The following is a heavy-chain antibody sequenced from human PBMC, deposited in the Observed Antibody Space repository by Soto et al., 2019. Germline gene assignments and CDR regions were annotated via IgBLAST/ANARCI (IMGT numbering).Heavy chain of an antibody. D-gene: IGHD2-2*01. J-gene: IGHJ4*02. V-gene: IGHV3-30-3*01. CDR1: GFTFSSYA. CDR2: ISYDGSNK. Sequence: GGSLRLSCAASGFTFSSYAMHWVRQAPGKGLEWVAVISYDGSNKYYADSVKGRSTISRDNSKNTLYLQMNSLRAEDTAVYYCARDGVVLVPADGGYFDYWGQGTLVTVSS. CDR3: ARDGVVLVPADGGYFDY.